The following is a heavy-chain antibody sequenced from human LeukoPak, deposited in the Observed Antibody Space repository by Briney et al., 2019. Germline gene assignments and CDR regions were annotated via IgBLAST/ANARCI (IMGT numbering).Heavy chain of an antibody. D-gene: IGHD3-10*01. J-gene: IGHJ4*02. V-gene: IGHV3-23*01. CDR3: AKSPFEGSGKCYNHYFES. CDR2: ISDSGVST. Sequence: GGSLRLYCAASGFTFSTYAMSWVRQAPGKGLEWVSAISDSGVSTYYADSVKGRFTISRDNSKKTLYLQLNSLRAEDTAVFYCAKSPFEGSGKCYNHYFESWGQGTLVTVSS. CDR1: GFTFSTYA.